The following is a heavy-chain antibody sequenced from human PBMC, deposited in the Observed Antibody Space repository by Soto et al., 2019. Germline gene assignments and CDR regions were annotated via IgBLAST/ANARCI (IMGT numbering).Heavy chain of an antibody. V-gene: IGHV3-33*01. CDR1: GFTFSSYG. D-gene: IGHD3-3*01. CDR3: ARAPHYDFWSGYWYYYYGMYV. J-gene: IGHJ6*02. CDR2: IWYDGSNK. Sequence: GGSLRLSCAASGFTFSSYGMHWVRQAPGKGLEWVAVIWYDGSNKYYADSVKGRFTISRDNSKNTLYLQMNSLRAEDTAVYYCARAPHYDFWSGYWYYYYGMYVWGQGTTVTVSS.